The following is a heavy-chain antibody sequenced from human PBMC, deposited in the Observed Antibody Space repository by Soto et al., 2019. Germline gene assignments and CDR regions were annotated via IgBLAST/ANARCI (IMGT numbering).Heavy chain of an antibody. CDR2: IDPIDSYT. J-gene: IGHJ4*02. V-gene: IGHV5-10-1*01. Sequence: GESLKISCKGSGYSFTSNWISWLRQMPGKGLEWMGRIDPIDSYTNYSPSFQGHVTISVDTSISTAYLQRSSLKASDTAMYYCARHITSGTYEDYWGQGTLVTVSS. CDR1: GYSFTSNW. CDR3: ARHITSGTYEDY. D-gene: IGHD3-10*01.